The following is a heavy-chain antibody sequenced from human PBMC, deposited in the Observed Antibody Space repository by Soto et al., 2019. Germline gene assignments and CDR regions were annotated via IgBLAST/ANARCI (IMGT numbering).Heavy chain of an antibody. Sequence: SVKVSCKASGGTFSSYAISWVRQAPGQGLEWMGGNIPIFGTANYAQKFQGRVTITADESTSTAYMELSSLRSEDTAVYYCARGRYSSSWYGWFDPWGQGTLVTVSS. CDR1: GGTFSSYA. CDR2: NIPIFGTA. V-gene: IGHV1-69*13. D-gene: IGHD6-13*01. J-gene: IGHJ5*02. CDR3: ARGRYSSSWYGWFDP.